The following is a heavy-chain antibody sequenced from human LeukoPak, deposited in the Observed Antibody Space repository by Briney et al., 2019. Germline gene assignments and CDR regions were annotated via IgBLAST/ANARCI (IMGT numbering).Heavy chain of an antibody. Sequence: LRLSCVASGFSFDDYAMHWVRQAPGKGLEWVSGINWNSGSIGYADSVKGRFTISRDNAKNSLYLQMNNLRAEDTAVYYCAELGITMIGGVWGKGTTVTISS. CDR2: INWNSGSI. J-gene: IGHJ6*04. V-gene: IGHV3-9*01. D-gene: IGHD3-10*02. CDR1: GFSFDDYA. CDR3: AELGITMIGGV.